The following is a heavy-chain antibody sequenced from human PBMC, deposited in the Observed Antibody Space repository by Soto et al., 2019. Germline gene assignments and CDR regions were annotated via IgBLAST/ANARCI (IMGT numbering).Heavy chain of an antibody. D-gene: IGHD1-7*01. CDR3: ARDRSQLELRTSSVDY. V-gene: IGHV3-11*06. CDR2: ISSSSSYT. Sequence: GGSLRLSCAASGFTFSDYYMSWIRQAPGKGLEWVSYISSSSSYTNYADSVKGRFTISRDNAKNSLYLQMNSLRAEDTAVYYCARDRSQLELRTSSVDYWGQGTLVTVSS. J-gene: IGHJ4*02. CDR1: GFTFSDYY.